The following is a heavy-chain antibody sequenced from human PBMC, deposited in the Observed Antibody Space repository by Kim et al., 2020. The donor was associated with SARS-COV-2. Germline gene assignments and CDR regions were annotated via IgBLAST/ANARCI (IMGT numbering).Heavy chain of an antibody. CDR1: GGSFSGYY. Sequence: SETLSLTCAVYGGSFSGYYWSWIRQPPGKGLEWIGEINHSGSTNYNPSLKSRVTISVDTSKNQFSLKLSSVTAADTAVYYCARVVVKRQQLVKDDAFDIWGQGTMVTVSS. CDR3: ARVVVKRQQLVKDDAFDI. V-gene: IGHV4-34*01. J-gene: IGHJ3*02. D-gene: IGHD6-13*01. CDR2: INHSGST.